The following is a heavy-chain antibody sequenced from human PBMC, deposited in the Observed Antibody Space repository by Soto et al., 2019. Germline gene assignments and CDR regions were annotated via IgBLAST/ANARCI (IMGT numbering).Heavy chain of an antibody. CDR2: ISYDGSNK. V-gene: IGHV3-30-3*01. D-gene: IGHD1-1*01. CDR1: GFTFSSYT. CDR3: ARAISGTFYGMDV. Sequence: GGSLRLSCAASGFTFSSYTMPWVRQAPGKGLEWVALISYDGSNKYYADSVKGRFTISRDNSKNTLYLQVNSLRPDDTAVYYCARAISGTFYGMDVWGRGTTVTVSS. J-gene: IGHJ6*02.